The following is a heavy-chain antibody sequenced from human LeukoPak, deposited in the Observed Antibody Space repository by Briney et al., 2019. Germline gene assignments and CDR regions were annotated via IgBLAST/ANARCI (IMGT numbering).Heavy chain of an antibody. CDR3: ARDGIGYANWFDP. D-gene: IGHD2-15*01. Sequence: ASVKVSCKASGYSFTSYYMHWVRQAPGQGLEWMGIVNPSGGTTSYAQKFQGRVTMTGDMSTSTVYMELSSLRSDDTAVYYCARDGIGYANWFDPWGQGTLVTVSS. J-gene: IGHJ5*02. V-gene: IGHV1-46*01. CDR2: VNPSGGTT. CDR1: GYSFTSYY.